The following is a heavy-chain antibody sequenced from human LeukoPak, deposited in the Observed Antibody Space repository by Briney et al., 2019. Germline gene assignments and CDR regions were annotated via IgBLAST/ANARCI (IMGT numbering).Heavy chain of an antibody. J-gene: IGHJ3*02. CDR3: ARVTNRAFDI. Sequence: GGSLRLSCSASGFTFSSYAMHWVRQAPGKGLVWVSRINSDGSSTRYADSVKGRFTISRDNTKSTLYLQMNSLRAEDTAVYYCARVTNRAFDIWGQGTMVTVSS. D-gene: IGHD1/OR15-1a*01. CDR1: GFTFSSYA. CDR2: INSDGSST. V-gene: IGHV3-74*01.